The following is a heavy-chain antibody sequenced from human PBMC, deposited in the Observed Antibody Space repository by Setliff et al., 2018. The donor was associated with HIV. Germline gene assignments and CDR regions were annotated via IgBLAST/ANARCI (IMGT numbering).Heavy chain of an antibody. Sequence: GGSLRLSCAASGFTFSNYWMSWVRQAPGKGLEWVANINQDGSDKYYVPSVKGRFTISRDNAKNSLYLQMNSLRAEDTAIYYCARGGASSLPLDYWGHGTLVTVSS. CDR3: ARGGASSLPLDY. V-gene: IGHV3-7*01. D-gene: IGHD6-13*01. CDR2: INQDGSDK. CDR1: GFTFSNYW. J-gene: IGHJ4*01.